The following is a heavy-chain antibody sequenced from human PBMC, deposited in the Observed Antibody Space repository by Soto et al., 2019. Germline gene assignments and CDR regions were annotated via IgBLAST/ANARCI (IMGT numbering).Heavy chain of an antibody. J-gene: IGHJ5*02. Sequence: GGSLRLSCAASGLVFGSYAMHWVRQAPGKGLEWVAVIMYDGNTEYYADSVKGRFTLSRDNSKNILSVQMNSLRAEDTAVYYCTRPTGDGGNCYFAHWGRGTPVTVSS. D-gene: IGHD2-21*01. CDR3: TRPTGDGGNCYFAH. CDR2: IMYDGNTE. CDR1: GLVFGSYA. V-gene: IGHV3-30-3*01.